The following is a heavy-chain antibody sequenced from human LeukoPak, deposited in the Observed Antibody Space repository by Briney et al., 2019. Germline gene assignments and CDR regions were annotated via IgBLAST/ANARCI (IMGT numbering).Heavy chain of an antibody. CDR2: IYYSGST. D-gene: IGHD1-26*01. CDR3: AREWASGSYYNY. CDR1: GGSVSSYY. V-gene: IGHV4-59*02. Sequence: SETLSLTRTVSGGSVSSYYWNWIRQPPGKGLEWIGYIYYSGSTNYNPSLRRRVTISVDTYKNQFSLKLSSVTAADTAVYYCAREWASGSYYNYWGQGTLVTVSS. J-gene: IGHJ4*02.